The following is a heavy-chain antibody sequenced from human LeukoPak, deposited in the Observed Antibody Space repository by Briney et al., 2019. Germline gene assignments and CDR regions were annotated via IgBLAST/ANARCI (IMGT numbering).Heavy chain of an antibody. V-gene: IGHV3-7*01. CDR1: GFTFSSYG. D-gene: IGHD3-22*01. J-gene: IGHJ1*01. Sequence: PGGSLRLSCAASGFTFSSYGMHWVRQAPGKGLQWVANIKTDGSEKYYVDSVKGRFTISRDNAKSSLYLQMNSLRAEDTAVYYCATYSSFNRREFQYWGQGTLLTVSS. CDR3: ATYSSFNRREFQY. CDR2: IKTDGSEK.